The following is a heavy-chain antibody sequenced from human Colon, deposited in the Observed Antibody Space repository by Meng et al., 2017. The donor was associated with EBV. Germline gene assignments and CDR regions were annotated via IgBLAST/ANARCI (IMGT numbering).Heavy chain of an antibody. J-gene: IGHJ4*02. CDR2: IYYSGST. CDR3: ARVSSGWDYFDY. D-gene: IGHD6-19*01. V-gene: IGHV4-31*03. CDR1: GGSVSSGGYY. Sequence: QVQLQESGPGLVTPSQTLHLTCTVSGGSVSSGGYYWTWIRQHPGKGLEWFGHIYYSGSTFYNPSLKRRVIISIDTSKNQFSLNLRSVTAADTAVYYCARVSSGWDYFDYWGQGTLVTVSS.